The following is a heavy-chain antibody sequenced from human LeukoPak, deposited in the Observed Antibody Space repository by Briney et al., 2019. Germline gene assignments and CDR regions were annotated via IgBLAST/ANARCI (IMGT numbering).Heavy chain of an antibody. J-gene: IGHJ5*02. D-gene: IGHD3-22*01. CDR1: GFTFSSYA. CDR3: ARDRNMIVPGYWFDP. Sequence: PGRSLRLSCAASGFTFSSYAMHWVRQAPGKGLEWVAVISYDGSNKYYADSVKGRFTISRDNSKNTLYLQMNSLRAEDTAVYYCARDRNMIVPGYWFDPWGQGTLVTVSS. V-gene: IGHV3-30*04. CDR2: ISYDGSNK.